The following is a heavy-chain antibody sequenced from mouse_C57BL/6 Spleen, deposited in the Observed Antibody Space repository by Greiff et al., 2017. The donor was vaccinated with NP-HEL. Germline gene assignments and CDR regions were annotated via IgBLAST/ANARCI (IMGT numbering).Heavy chain of an antibody. Sequence: EVQVVESGGGLVKPGGSLKLSCAASGFTFSDYGMHWVRQAPEKGLEWVAYISSGSSTIYYADTVKGRFTISRDNAKNTLFLQMTSLRSEDTAMYYCVSVITTVVAHYYAMDYWGQGTSVTVSS. CDR2: ISSGSSTI. J-gene: IGHJ4*01. D-gene: IGHD1-1*01. V-gene: IGHV5-17*01. CDR1: GFTFSDYG. CDR3: VSVITTVVAHYYAMDY.